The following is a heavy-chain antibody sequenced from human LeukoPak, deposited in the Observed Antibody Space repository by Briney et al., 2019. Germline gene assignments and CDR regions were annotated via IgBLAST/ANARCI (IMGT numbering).Heavy chain of an antibody. V-gene: IGHV4-39*07. D-gene: IGHD4-17*01. CDR3: ARGYGVYFSGMDV. CDR1: GGSISSSSYY. Sequence: SETLSLTCTVSGGSISSSSYYWGWIRQPPGKGLEWVGSIYYSGSTYYNPSLKSRVTMSVDSSENQLSLRLSSVTAADTAVYYCARGYGVYFSGMDVWGQGTTVTVSS. CDR2: IYYSGST. J-gene: IGHJ6*02.